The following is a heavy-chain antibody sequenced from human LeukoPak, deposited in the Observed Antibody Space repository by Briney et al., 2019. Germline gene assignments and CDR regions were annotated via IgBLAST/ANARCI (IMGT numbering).Heavy chain of an antibody. J-gene: IGHJ4*02. CDR2: IDSSSSYI. V-gene: IGHV3-21*01. Sequence: GGSLRLSCAASGFTVSSNYMSWVRQAPGKGLEWVSSIDSSSSYIYYADSVKGRFTISRDNAKNSLYLQMTSLRTEDTAVYYCARGVVTAYAAFDSWGQGTLVTVSS. CDR1: GFTVSSNY. D-gene: IGHD2-21*02. CDR3: ARGVVTAYAAFDS.